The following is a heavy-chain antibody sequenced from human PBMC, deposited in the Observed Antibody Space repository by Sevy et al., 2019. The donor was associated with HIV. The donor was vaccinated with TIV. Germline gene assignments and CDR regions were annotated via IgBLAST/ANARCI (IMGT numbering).Heavy chain of an antibody. CDR1: GDSISSGDYY. J-gene: IGHJ5*01. Sequence: SETLSLTCSVSGDSISSGDYYWNWIRQSPGKGLEWIGYFFYSDSPHYNPSLKSRVTISADMAENHISLKVTSVTAADSAVYYCARGQNSESAPFDFWGQGTLVTVSS. V-gene: IGHV4-30-4*01. CDR3: ARGQNSESAPFDF. CDR2: FFYSDSP. D-gene: IGHD6-6*01.